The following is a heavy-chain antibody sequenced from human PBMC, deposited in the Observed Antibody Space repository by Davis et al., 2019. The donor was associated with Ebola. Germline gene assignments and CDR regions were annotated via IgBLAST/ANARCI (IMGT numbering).Heavy chain of an antibody. CDR3: ARPPPQGVSLDY. CDR1: GFTVSSNY. J-gene: IGHJ4*02. Sequence: GESLKISCAASGFTVSSNYMSWVRQAPGKGLEWVSVIYSGGSTYYADSVKGRFTISRDTSKNTVYLHMNSLRTDDTAVYYCARPPPQGVSLDYWGQGTLVTVSS. V-gene: IGHV3-66*02. D-gene: IGHD3-10*01. CDR2: IYSGGST.